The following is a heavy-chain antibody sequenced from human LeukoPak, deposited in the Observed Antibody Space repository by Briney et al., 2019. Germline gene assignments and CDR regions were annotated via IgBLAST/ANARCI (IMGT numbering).Heavy chain of an antibody. V-gene: IGHV4-34*01. CDR1: GGSFSNYY. CDR2: INHSGST. D-gene: IGHD3-3*01. CDR3: ARQSYYDFWSGFRVGFDY. J-gene: IGHJ4*02. Sequence: PSETLSLTCAVYGGSFSNYYWSCIRQSPGKGLEWIGEINHSGSTNYNPSLKSRVTISVDTSKNQFSLKLSSVTAADTAVYYCARQSYYDFWSGFRVGFDYWGQGTLVTISS.